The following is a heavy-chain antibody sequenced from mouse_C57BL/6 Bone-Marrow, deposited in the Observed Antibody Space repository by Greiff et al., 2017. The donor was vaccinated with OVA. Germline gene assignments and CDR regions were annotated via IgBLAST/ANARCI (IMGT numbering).Heavy chain of an antibody. V-gene: IGHV5-17*01. CDR2: ISSGSSNI. CDR1: GLPFMTTG. Sequence: VQLVESGGGLLNPGGSRNLPCAASGLPFMTTGMTWVRRAPENGLEWVSYISSGSSNIYYADTVKGRFTISRDNAKNTRYLQMTSLRSEDTAMYYCARRGYSNYPIAYWGQGTLVTVSA. J-gene: IGHJ3*01. D-gene: IGHD2-5*01. CDR3: ARRGYSNYPIAY.